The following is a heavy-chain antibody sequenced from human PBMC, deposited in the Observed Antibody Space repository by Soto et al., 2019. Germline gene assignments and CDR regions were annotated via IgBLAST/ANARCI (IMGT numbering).Heavy chain of an antibody. J-gene: IGHJ5*02. D-gene: IGHD2-15*01. CDR2: IGGYNGNT. CDR1: GYTFANYG. Sequence: ASVKLSCKASGYTFANYGISWVRQAPGQGLEWMGWIGGYNGNTNYAQKLQGRVTMTTDTSTSTGYMELRSLRSDDTAVYYCARGGCSGGNCYSGFDPWGQGTLVTVSS. V-gene: IGHV1-18*01. CDR3: ARGGCSGGNCYSGFDP.